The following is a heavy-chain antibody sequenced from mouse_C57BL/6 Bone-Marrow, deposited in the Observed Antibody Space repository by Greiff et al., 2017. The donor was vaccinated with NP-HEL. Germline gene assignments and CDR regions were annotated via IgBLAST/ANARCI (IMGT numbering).Heavy chain of an antibody. CDR1: GYTFTSYG. D-gene: IGHD2-1*01. Sequence: QVQLQQSGAELARPGASVKLSCKASGYTFTSYGISWVKQRTGQGLEWIGEIYPRSGNTYYNEKFKGKATLTADKSSSTAYMELRSLTSEDSAVYFCARPPLCYGSLFDYWGKGTTLTVSS. J-gene: IGHJ2*01. CDR2: IYPRSGNT. CDR3: ARPPLCYGSLFDY. V-gene: IGHV1-81*01.